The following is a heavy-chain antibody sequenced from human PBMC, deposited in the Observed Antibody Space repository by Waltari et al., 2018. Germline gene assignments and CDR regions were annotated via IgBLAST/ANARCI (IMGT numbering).Heavy chain of an antibody. CDR1: GGSISSSSYY. CDR3: ASSSIAAPGPDY. D-gene: IGHD6-6*01. J-gene: IGHJ4*02. V-gene: IGHV4-39*01. CDR2: IYYSGST. Sequence: QLQLQESGPGLVKPSETLSLTCTVSGGSISSSSYYWGWIRQPPGKGLEWIGSIYYSGSTSYNPSLKSRVTISVDTSKNQFSLKLSSVTAADTAVYYCASSSIAAPGPDYWGQGTLVTVSS.